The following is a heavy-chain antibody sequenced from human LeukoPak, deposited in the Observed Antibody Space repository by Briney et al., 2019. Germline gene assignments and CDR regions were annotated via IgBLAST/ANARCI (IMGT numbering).Heavy chain of an antibody. V-gene: IGHV1-69*13. CDR1: GGTFSSDA. CDR2: IIPIFGTA. J-gene: IGHJ4*02. Sequence: SVKVSCKASGGTFSSDAISWVRQAPGQGLEWMGGIIPIFGTANYAQKFQGRVTITADESTSTAYMELSSLRSEDTAVYYCAREDSSSWTVFDYWGQGTLVTVSS. CDR3: AREDSSSWTVFDY. D-gene: IGHD6-13*01.